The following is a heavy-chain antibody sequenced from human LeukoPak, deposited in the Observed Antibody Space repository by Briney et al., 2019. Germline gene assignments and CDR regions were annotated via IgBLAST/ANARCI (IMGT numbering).Heavy chain of an antibody. J-gene: IGHJ4*02. V-gene: IGHV1-2*06. Sequence: GESLKISCKASGYTFTGYYMHWVRQAPGQGLEWMGRINPNSGGTNYAQKFQGRVTMTRDTSISTAYMELSRLRSDDTAVYYCARTSSYYYDSSGYDYWGQGTLVTVSS. CDR3: ARTSSYYYDSSGYDY. CDR2: INPNSGGT. D-gene: IGHD3-22*01. CDR1: GYTFTGYY.